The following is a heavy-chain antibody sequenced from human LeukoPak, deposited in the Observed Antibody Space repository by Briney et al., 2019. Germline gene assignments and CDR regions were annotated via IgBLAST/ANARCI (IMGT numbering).Heavy chain of an antibody. CDR1: GGSFSGYY. D-gene: IGHD2-15*01. V-gene: IGHV4-34*01. J-gene: IGHJ4*02. Sequence: SETLSLTCAVYGGSFSGYYWSWIRQPPGKGLEWIGEINHSGSTNYNPSLKSRVTISVDTSKNQFSLKLSSVTAADTAVYYCARAESGGSFDYWGQGTLVTVSS. CDR3: ARAESGGSFDY. CDR2: INHSGST.